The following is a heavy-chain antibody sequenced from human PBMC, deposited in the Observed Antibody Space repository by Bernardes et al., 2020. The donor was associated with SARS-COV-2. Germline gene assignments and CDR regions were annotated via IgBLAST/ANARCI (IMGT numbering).Heavy chain of an antibody. CDR2: IDPDGTTT. Sequence: GGSLRLSCEASGFTLRNYWMHWVRQSPGKGLVWVSRIDPDGTTTTYTDSMKGRFTVSRDNARNTLYLQMDSLRVEDTAIYYCTRGPVAGTPMTQVDRRFDPWGQGTLVTVSS. D-gene: IGHD6-19*01. V-gene: IGHV3-74*01. J-gene: IGHJ5*02. CDR1: GFTLRNYW. CDR3: TRGPVAGTPMTQVDRRFDP.